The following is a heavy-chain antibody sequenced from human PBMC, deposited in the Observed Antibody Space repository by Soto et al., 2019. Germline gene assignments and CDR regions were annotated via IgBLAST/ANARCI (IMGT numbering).Heavy chain of an antibody. D-gene: IGHD3-22*01. CDR3: AKRIYDSSGYYYYGMDV. Sequence: EVQLLESGGGLVQPGGSLRLSCAASGFTFSSYAMSWVRQAPGKGLEWVSAISGSGGSTYYADSVKGRFTISRDNSKNTLYLQMNSLRAEDTAVYYCAKRIYDSSGYYYYGMDVWGQGTTVTVSS. CDR2: ISGSGGST. J-gene: IGHJ6*02. CDR1: GFTFSSYA. V-gene: IGHV3-23*01.